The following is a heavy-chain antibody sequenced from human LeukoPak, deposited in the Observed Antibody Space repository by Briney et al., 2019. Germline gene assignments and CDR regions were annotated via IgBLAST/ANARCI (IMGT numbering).Heavy chain of an antibody. CDR1: GFAFDDYA. CDR2: IDWNSGDT. V-gene: IGHV3-9*01. J-gene: IGHJ3*02. CDR3: AKDNGYYGSGSYYHDAFDI. D-gene: IGHD3-10*01. Sequence: GRSLRLSCAASGFAFDDYAMHWVRQVPGKGLEWVSGIDWNSGDTGYADSVKGRFTISRDNAKNTLYLQMNSLRAEDTAVYYCAKDNGYYGSGSYYHDAFDIWGQGTMVTVSS.